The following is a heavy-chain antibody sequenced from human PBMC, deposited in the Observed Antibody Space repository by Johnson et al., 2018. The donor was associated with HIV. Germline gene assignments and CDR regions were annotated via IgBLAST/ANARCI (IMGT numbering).Heavy chain of an antibody. CDR1: GFTFSSYG. CDR3: ARGTYNWNSALDI. Sequence: QVQLVESGGGVVQPGGSLRLSCAASGFTFSSYGMHWVRQAPGKGLEWVAFIRYDGSNKYYADSVKGRFTISRYNSKNTLYLQMNRLKTEDTAVYYCARGTYNWNSALDIWGQGTMVTVSS. D-gene: IGHD1/OR15-1a*01. CDR2: IRYDGSNK. V-gene: IGHV3-30*02. J-gene: IGHJ3*02.